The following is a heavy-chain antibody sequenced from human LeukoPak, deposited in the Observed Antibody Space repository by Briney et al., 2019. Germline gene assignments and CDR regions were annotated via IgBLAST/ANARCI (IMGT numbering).Heavy chain of an antibody. CDR3: ARGGYSYGSLFAFDI. D-gene: IGHD5-18*01. V-gene: IGHV4-59*01. CDR2: IYYSGST. J-gene: IGHJ3*02. Sequence: SETLSLTCTVSGGSISSYYWSWIRQSPGKGLEWIGYIYYSGSTNYNPSLKSRVTISVDTSKNQFSLRLSSVTAAGTAVYYCARGGYSYGSLFAFDIWGQGTMVTVSS. CDR1: GGSISSYY.